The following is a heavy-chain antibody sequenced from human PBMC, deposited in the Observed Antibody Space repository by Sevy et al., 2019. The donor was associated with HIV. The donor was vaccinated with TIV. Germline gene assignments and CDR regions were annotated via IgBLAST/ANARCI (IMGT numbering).Heavy chain of an antibody. CDR3: ARDPHGIAAACRFFDY. V-gene: IGHV1-18*01. J-gene: IGHJ4*02. CDR2: ISAYNGNT. Sequence: ASVKVSCKASGYTFTSYGISWVRQAPGQGLEWMGWISAYNGNTNYAQKLQGRVTMTTDTSTSTAYMELRSLRSDDTAVYYCARDPHGIAAACRFFDYWGQGTLVTVSS. D-gene: IGHD6-13*01. CDR1: GYTFTSYG.